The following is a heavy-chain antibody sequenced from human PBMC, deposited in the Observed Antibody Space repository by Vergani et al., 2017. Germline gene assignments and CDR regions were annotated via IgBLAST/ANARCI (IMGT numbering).Heavy chain of an antibody. Sequence: QLQLQESGPGLVKPSETLSLTCTVSGGSISSSSYYWGWIRQPPGKGLDWIGSIYYSGSTYYNPCLKSRVTISVDPSKNQFSLRLSSVTAADTAVYYCARGGPHDFWSGYYMSPDYWGQGTLVTVSS. D-gene: IGHD3-3*01. CDR2: IYYSGST. CDR1: GGSISSSSYY. CDR3: ARGGPHDFWSGYYMSPDY. V-gene: IGHV4-39*01. J-gene: IGHJ4*02.